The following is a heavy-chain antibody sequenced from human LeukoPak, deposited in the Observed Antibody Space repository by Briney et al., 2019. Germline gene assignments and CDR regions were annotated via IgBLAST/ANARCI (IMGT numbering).Heavy chain of an antibody. CDR3: AREPYSSGWYYYLDS. V-gene: IGHV1-18*01. CDR1: GYTFTYYA. CDR2: ISAYNGNT. D-gene: IGHD6-19*01. Sequence: ASVKVSCKASGYTFTYYAVSWVRQAPGQGLEWMGWISAYNGNTNYAQTFQGRATMTIDTSTSTAYMELRSLRSDDTAVYYCAREPYSSGWYYYLDSWGQGTLVTVSS. J-gene: IGHJ4*02.